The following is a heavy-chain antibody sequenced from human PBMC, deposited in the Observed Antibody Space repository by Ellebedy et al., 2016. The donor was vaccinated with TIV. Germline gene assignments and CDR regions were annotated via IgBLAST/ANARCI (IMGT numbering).Heavy chain of an antibody. CDR1: GYSFTSYW. CDR3: ALAKNRGVVPAAGNAFDI. J-gene: IGHJ3*02. D-gene: IGHD2-2*01. Sequence: GESLKISCKGSGYSFTSYWIGWVRQMPGKGLEWMGIIYPGDSDTRYSPSFQGQVTISADKSISTAYLQWSSLKASDTAMYYCALAKNRGVVPAAGNAFDIWGQGTMVTVSS. V-gene: IGHV5-51*01. CDR2: IYPGDSDT.